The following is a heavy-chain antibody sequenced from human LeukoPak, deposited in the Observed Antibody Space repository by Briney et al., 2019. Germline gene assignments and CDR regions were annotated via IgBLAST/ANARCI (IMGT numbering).Heavy chain of an antibody. Sequence: SETLSLTCTVSGGSISSYYWSWIRQPPGKGLEWIGYIYYSGSTNYNPSLKSRVTISVNTSKNQFSLKLSSVTAADTAVYYCARVGGTNYYYYGMDVWGQGTTVTVSS. CDR2: IYYSGST. J-gene: IGHJ6*02. D-gene: IGHD1-1*01. V-gene: IGHV4-59*01. CDR1: GGSISSYY. CDR3: ARVGGTNYYYYGMDV.